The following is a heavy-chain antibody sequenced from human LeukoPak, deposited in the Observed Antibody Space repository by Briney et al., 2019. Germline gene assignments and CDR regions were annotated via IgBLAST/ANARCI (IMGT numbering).Heavy chain of an antibody. Sequence: SETLSLTCTVSGASVSSGSYYWSWIRQPPGXXXXXXXYMYYSGSTNYNPSLKSRVTISVDTSKNQFSLKLSSVTAADTAVYYCARFPPGIAVAGHNDYWGQGTLVIVSS. V-gene: IGHV4-61*01. D-gene: IGHD6-19*01. CDR1: GASVSSGSYY. CDR3: ARFPPGIAVAGHNDY. CDR2: MYYSGST. J-gene: IGHJ4*02.